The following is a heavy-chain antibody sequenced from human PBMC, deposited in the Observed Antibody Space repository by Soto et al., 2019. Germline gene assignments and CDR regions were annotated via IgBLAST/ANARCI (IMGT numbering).Heavy chain of an antibody. CDR1: GFTFSSYA. CDR2: ISGSGGST. J-gene: IGHJ4*02. D-gene: IGHD6-13*01. V-gene: IGHV3-23*01. Sequence: EVQLLDSGGGLVQPGGSLRLSCAASGFTFSSYAMNWVRQAPGKGLEWVSVISGSGGSTYYADSVKGRFTISRDNSKHTLYLQRHSLRAEDTAVYYCARRGPGTYFVAWGQGTLVTGSS. CDR3: ARRGPGTYFVA.